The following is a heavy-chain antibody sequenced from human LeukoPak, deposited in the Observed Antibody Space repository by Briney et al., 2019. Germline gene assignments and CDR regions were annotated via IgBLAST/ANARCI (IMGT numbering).Heavy chain of an antibody. CDR3: ARGPGGGSSPTFDY. CDR2: INHSGST. CDR1: GGSFSGYY. D-gene: IGHD2-2*01. J-gene: IGHJ4*02. V-gene: IGHV4-34*01. Sequence: SETLSLTCAVYGGSFSGYYWSWIRQPPGKGLEWIGEINHSGSTNYNPSLKSRVTISVDTSKNQFSLKLSSVTAADTAVYYCARGPGGGSSPTFDYWGQGTLVTVSS.